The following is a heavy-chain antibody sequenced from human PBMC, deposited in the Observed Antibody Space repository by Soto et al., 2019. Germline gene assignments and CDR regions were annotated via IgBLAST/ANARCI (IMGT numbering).Heavy chain of an antibody. J-gene: IGHJ4*02. CDR1: VYSVSGNSAA. CDR3: AREFPHYQSRASYFDY. Sequence: SQTLSLTCAMSVYSVSGNSAAWSWIIQSPSRGLEWLGRTYYRSKWYNDYSVSVKSRITVTPDTSKNQFSLHLKSVTPEDTAVYYCAREFPHYQSRASYFDYWGQGALVNVSS. D-gene: IGHD3-10*01. V-gene: IGHV6-1*01. CDR2: TYYRSKWYN.